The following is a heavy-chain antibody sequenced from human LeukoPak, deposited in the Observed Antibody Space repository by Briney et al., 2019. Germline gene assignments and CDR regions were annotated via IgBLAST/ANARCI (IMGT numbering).Heavy chain of an antibody. CDR2: IKSKTDGETT. CDR1: GLTFSNAW. D-gene: IGHD3-10*01. J-gene: IGHJ4*02. V-gene: IGHV3-15*01. CDR3: TTNLVGPQGKFVL. Sequence: GESMTLSCAAYGLTFSNAWMRWDRQAPGKGLEWVGLIKSKTDGETTDYEAPATARFPRSRDDSEDKVFLQMDSLKTEDTAVYSCTTNLVGPQGKFVLWGRGTLVLVSS.